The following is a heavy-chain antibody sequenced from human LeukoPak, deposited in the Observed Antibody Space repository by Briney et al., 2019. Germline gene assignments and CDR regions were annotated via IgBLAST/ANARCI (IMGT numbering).Heavy chain of an antibody. CDR1: GFTFSDAR. CDR3: VTDKVECIRSHRFDP. CDR2: IKNKSDGGTT. D-gene: IGHD3-3*01. J-gene: IGHJ5*02. V-gene: IGHV3-15*01. Sequence: KTGGSLRLSCAASGFTFSDARMSWVRQAPGKGLEWVGRIKNKSDGGTTDYAAPVKGRFTISRDDSKNMLYLQMNSLTTEDTAVYYCVTDKVECIRSHRFDPWGQGTMVTVSS.